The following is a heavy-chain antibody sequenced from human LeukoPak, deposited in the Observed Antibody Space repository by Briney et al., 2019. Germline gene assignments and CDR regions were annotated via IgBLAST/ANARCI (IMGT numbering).Heavy chain of an antibody. CDR1: GGSISSSSYY. Sequence: SETLSLTCTVSGGSISSSSYYWGWIRQPPGKGLEWIGSIYYSGSTYYNPSLKSRVTISVDTSKNQFSLKLSSVTAADTAMYYCARVQGGYSYGFYFDYWGQGTLVTVSS. J-gene: IGHJ4*02. CDR2: IYYSGST. V-gene: IGHV4-39*01. CDR3: ARVQGGYSYGFYFDY. D-gene: IGHD5-18*01.